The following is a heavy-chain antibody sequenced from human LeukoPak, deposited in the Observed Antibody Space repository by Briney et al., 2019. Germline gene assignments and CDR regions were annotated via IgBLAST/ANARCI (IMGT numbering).Heavy chain of an antibody. CDR2: IYTSGST. Sequence: SQTLSLTCTVSGGSISSGSYYWSWIRQPAGKGLEWIGRIYTSGSTNYNPFLKSRVTISVATSKNQFSLKLSSVTAADTAVYYCASGTYDFWSGYYDYWGQGTLVTVSS. J-gene: IGHJ4*02. CDR1: GGSISSGSYY. V-gene: IGHV4-61*02. CDR3: ASGTYDFWSGYYDY. D-gene: IGHD3-3*01.